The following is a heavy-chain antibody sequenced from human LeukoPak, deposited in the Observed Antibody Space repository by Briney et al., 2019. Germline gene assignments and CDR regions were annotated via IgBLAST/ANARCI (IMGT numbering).Heavy chain of an antibody. J-gene: IGHJ4*02. CDR1: GGTFSSYA. Sequence: EASVKVSCTASGGTFSSYAISWVRQAPGQGLEWMGRIIPILGIANYAQKFQGRVTITADKSTSTAYMELSSLRSEDTAVYYCARASSPLEIWFGELRLDYWGQGTLVTVSS. D-gene: IGHD3-10*01. V-gene: IGHV1-69*04. CDR3: ARASSPLEIWFGELRLDY. CDR2: IIPILGIA.